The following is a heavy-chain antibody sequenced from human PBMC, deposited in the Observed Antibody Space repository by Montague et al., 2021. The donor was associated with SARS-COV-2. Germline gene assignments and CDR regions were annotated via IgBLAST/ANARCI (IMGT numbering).Heavy chain of an antibody. D-gene: IGHD5-12*01. J-gene: IGHJ4*02. CDR1: GGSISSSTYY. V-gene: IGHV4-39*01. CDR2: IYYSGST. Sequence: SETLSLTCTVSGGSISSSTYYWDWIRQPPGEGLEWIGSIYYSGSTYYNPSLKSRVTISVDTSKNQFSLKLSSVTAADTAVYYCARHGWGWLRLLRPFDYWGQGTLVAVSS. CDR3: ARHGWGWLRLLRPFDY.